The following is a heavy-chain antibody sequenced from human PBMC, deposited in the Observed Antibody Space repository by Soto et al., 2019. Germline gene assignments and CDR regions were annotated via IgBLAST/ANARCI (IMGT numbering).Heavy chain of an antibody. CDR1: GFTFSSYS. J-gene: IGHJ4*02. Sequence: GGSLRLSCAASGFTFSSYSVNWVRQAPGKGMEWVSYISSGSKTIFYADSVKGRFTVSRDNAKNSQYLQMNSLRDEDTAVYYCAREDILGARSFDYWGQGTLVTVSS. V-gene: IGHV3-48*02. CDR3: AREDILGARSFDY. D-gene: IGHD1-26*01. CDR2: ISSGSKTI.